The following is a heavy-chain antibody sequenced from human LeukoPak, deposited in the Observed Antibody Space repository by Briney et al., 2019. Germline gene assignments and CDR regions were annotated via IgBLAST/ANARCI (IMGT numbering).Heavy chain of an antibody. Sequence: GGSLRLSCAASGFTFSSYWMSWVRQAPGKGLEWVANIKQDGSERYYVDSVKGRFTISRDNAKNSLYLQMNSLRAEDTAVYYCARDAQTYSSGWYDYWGQGTLVTVSS. V-gene: IGHV3-7*01. D-gene: IGHD6-13*01. J-gene: IGHJ4*02. CDR2: IKQDGSER. CDR3: ARDAQTYSSGWYDY. CDR1: GFTFSSYW.